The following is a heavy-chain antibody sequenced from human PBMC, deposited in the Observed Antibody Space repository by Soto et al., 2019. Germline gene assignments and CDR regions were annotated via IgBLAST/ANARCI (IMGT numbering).Heavy chain of an antibody. CDR2: ISGSGGST. J-gene: IGHJ5*02. CDR1: GFTFSSYA. V-gene: IGHV3-23*01. D-gene: IGHD1-26*01. Sequence: GGSLRLSCAASGFTFSSYAMSWVRQAPGKGLEWVSAISGSGGSTYYADSVKGRFTISRDNSKNTLYLQMSSLRAEDTAVYYCAKDKLSGSYYYNWFDPWGQGTLVTVSS. CDR3: AKDKLSGSYYYNWFDP.